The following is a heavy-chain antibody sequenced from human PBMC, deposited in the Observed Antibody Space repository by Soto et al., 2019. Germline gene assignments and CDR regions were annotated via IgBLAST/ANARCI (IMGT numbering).Heavy chain of an antibody. V-gene: IGHV1-24*01. D-gene: IGHD1-1*01. CDR1: GYTLTELS. CDR3: ATVAKLDRNWFDP. CDR2: FDPEDGET. J-gene: IGHJ5*02. Sequence: EAAVKDSCKVSGYTLTELSMHWVGQAPGKGLEWMGGFDPEDGETIYAQKFQGRVTMTEDTYTDTDYMELSSLRYEETAVYYCATVAKLDRNWFDPWGQGTLVTVSS.